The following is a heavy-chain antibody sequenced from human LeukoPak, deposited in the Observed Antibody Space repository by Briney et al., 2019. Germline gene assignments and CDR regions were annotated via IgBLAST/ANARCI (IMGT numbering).Heavy chain of an antibody. V-gene: IGHV4-59*01. CDR3: ARLAAAVDY. Sequence: PSETLSLTCAVSGGPLTSYYWTWIRQPPGKGLEWIGFIYYRGSTNYNPSLKSRVTISVDTSKNQFSLKLSSVTAADTAVYYCARLAAAVDYWGQGTLVTVSS. D-gene: IGHD6-13*01. J-gene: IGHJ4*02. CDR1: GGPLTSYY. CDR2: IYYRGST.